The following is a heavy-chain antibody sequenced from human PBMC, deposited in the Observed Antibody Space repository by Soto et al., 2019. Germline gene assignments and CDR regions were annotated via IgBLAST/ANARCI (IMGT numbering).Heavy chain of an antibody. J-gene: IGHJ4*02. CDR1: GGSISRSSYY. D-gene: IGHD6-13*01. V-gene: IGHV4-39*01. Sequence: PSETLSLTCAVSGGSISRSSYYWGWIRQPPGKGLEWIGSIYYSGTTYYNPSLKSRVTISVDTSKNQFSLRLSSVTAADTAVYYCARRYSSSFDYWGQGTLVTVSS. CDR3: ARRYSSSFDY. CDR2: IYYSGTT.